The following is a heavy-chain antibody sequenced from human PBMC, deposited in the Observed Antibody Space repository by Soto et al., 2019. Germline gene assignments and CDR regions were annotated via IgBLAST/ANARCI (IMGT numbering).Heavy chain of an antibody. CDR3: ATSKFFLSGSYPSFDY. Sequence: SETLPLTWTVSGVSISSSSYYWGWIRQPPGKGLEWIGSIYYSGSTYYNPSLKSRVTISVDTSKNQFSLKLSSVTAADTAVYYCATSKFFLSGSYPSFDYWGQGTLVTVSS. CDR2: IYYSGST. J-gene: IGHJ4*02. V-gene: IGHV4-39*01. CDR1: GVSISSSSYY. D-gene: IGHD1-26*01.